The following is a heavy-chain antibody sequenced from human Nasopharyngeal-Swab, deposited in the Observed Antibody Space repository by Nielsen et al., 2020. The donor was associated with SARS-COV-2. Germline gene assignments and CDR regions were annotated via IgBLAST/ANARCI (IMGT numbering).Heavy chain of an antibody. CDR1: GFTFSSYS. V-gene: IGHV3-48*04. Sequence: GESLKISCEASGFTFSSYSLNWVRQAPGKGLEWVSFISSSSSTIKYADSVKGRFTISRDNAKNSLYLQMSSLRAEDTAVYYCARDARLTIFGVDPPGYYGMDVWGQGTTVTVSS. CDR2: ISSSSSTI. CDR3: ARDARLTIFGVDPPGYYGMDV. J-gene: IGHJ6*02. D-gene: IGHD3-3*01.